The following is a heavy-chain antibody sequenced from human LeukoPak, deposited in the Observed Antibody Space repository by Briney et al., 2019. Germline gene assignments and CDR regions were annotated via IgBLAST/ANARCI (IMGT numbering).Heavy chain of an antibody. J-gene: IGHJ2*01. CDR2: ISSSSTYI. CDR1: GFTFSGYA. Sequence: PGGSLRLSCAASGFTFSGYALNWVRQAPGKGLEWVSYISSSSTYIYYADSVKGRFSISRDNAKSSLYLQMNSLRAEDTAVYYCAKPTREPDLWGRGTLVTVSS. V-gene: IGHV3-21*04. CDR3: AKPTREPDL. D-gene: IGHD1-26*01.